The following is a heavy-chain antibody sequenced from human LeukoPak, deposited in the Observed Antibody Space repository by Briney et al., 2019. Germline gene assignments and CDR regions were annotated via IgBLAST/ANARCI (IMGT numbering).Heavy chain of an antibody. CDR3: AREQTYYDFWSGSGEDYFDY. V-gene: IGHV3-66*02. Sequence: PGGSLRLSCAASGFTVSSNYMSWFRQAPGKGLEWVSVIYSGGSTYYADSVKGRFTISRDNYKNTLYLQMNSLRAEDTAVYYCAREQTYYDFWSGSGEDYFDYWGQGTLVTVSS. CDR2: IYSGGST. D-gene: IGHD3-3*01. CDR1: GFTVSSNY. J-gene: IGHJ4*02.